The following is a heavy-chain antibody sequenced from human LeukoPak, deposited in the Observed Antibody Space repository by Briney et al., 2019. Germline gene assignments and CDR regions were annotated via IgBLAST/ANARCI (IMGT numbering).Heavy chain of an antibody. CDR3: ARELYSNNWSGGFDN. V-gene: IGHV4-61*02. J-gene: IGHJ4*02. D-gene: IGHD1-1*01. CDR2: IHTSGST. Sequence: SETLSLTCTVSGGSINRGSYFWSWIRQPAGKGLEWIGRIHTSGSTNYNPSLKSRVTLSVDTSKSQFSLKLSSVTAADTAVYYCARELYSNNWSGGFDNWGQGTLVTVSS. CDR1: GGSINRGSYF.